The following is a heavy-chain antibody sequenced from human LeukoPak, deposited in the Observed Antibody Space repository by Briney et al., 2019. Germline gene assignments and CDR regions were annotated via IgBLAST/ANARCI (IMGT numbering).Heavy chain of an antibody. D-gene: IGHD1-26*01. CDR1: GFDFKTYS. J-gene: IGHJ4*02. Sequence: GGSLRLSCVASGFDFKTYSMNWVRQAPGKGLEWISYISFSSRTVYYTDSVKGRFTISRDNSKNTLYLQMNSLRAEDTAVYYCAKDGSVGATIGYWGQGTLVTVSS. CDR2: ISFSSRTV. CDR3: AKDGSVGATIGY. V-gene: IGHV3-48*01.